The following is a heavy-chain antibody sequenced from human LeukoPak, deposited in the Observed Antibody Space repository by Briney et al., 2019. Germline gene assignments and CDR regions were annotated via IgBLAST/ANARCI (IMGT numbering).Heavy chain of an antibody. J-gene: IGHJ6*02. V-gene: IGHV3-23*01. CDR1: GFTFSSYA. CDR3: ARTRHDFWSCYYPTPYYYYGMDV. Sequence: GGSLRLSCAASGFTFSSYAMSWVRQAPGKGLEWVSAISGSGGSKYCADSVKGRFTISRDNSKNTLYLQMNSLRAEDTAVYYCARTRHDFWSCYYPTPYYYYGMDVWGQGTTVTVSS. CDR2: ISGSGGSK. D-gene: IGHD3-3*01.